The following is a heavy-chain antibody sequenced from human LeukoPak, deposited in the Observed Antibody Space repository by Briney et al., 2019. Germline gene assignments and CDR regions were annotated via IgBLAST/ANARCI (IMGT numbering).Heavy chain of an antibody. D-gene: IGHD3-16*01. J-gene: IGHJ4*02. CDR2: ISYDGSNK. V-gene: IGHV3-30*18. CDR3: AKDLWRGLRLGELSY. CDR1: GFTFSSYG. Sequence: GGSLRLSCAASGFTFSSYGMHWVRQAPGKGLEWVAVISYDGSNKYYADSVKGRFTISRDNSKNTLYLQMNSLRAEDTAVCYCAKDLWRGLRLGELSYWGQGTLVTVSS.